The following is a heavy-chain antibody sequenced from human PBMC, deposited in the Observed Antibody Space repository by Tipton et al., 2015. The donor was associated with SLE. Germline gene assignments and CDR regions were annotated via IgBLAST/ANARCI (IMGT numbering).Heavy chain of an antibody. J-gene: IGHJ3*02. CDR1: GGSISSYY. CDR3: ARGIGAFDI. V-gene: IGHV4-34*01. CDR2: INHSGRT. Sequence: TLSLTCTVSGGSISSYYWSWIRQPPGRGLEWIGEINHSGRTNYKSSLKSRVTISADTSKNQFSLKLSSVTAADTAVYYCARGIGAFDIWGQGTMVTVSS.